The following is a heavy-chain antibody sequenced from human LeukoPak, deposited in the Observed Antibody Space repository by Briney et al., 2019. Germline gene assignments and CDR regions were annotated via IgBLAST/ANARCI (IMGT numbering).Heavy chain of an antibody. CDR1: GFTFSDYY. D-gene: IGHD2/OR15-2a*01. CDR2: ISSSGSTI. V-gene: IGHV3-11*04. Sequence: PGGSLRLSCAASGFTFSDYYMSRIRQAPGKGLEWVSYISSSGSTIYYADSVKGRFTISRDNAKNSLYLQMNSLRAEDTAVYYCARLVLRGNWFDPWGQGTLVTVSS. J-gene: IGHJ5*02. CDR3: ARLVLRGNWFDP.